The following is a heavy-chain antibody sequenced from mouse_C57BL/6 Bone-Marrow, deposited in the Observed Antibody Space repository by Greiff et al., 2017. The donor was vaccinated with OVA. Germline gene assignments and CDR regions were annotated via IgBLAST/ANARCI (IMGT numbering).Heavy chain of an antibody. V-gene: IGHV14-2*01. CDR2: IDPEDGET. CDR3: ARSVQDSYYCDSSDDWYFYV. Sequence: VQLKQSGAELVKPGASVKLSCTASGFNIKDYYMHWVKQRTEQGLEWIGRIDPEDGETKYAPKFQGKATITADTSSNTAYLQLSRLTSEDTAVYYCARSVQDSYYCDSSDDWYFYVWGTGTTVTVSS. D-gene: IGHD1-1*01. J-gene: IGHJ1*03. CDR1: GFNIKDYY.